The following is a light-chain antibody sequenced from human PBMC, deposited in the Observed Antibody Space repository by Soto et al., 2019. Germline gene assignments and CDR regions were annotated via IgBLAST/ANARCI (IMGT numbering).Light chain of an antibody. Sequence: QSVLTQPRSVSGSPGQSFTISCTGTSSDVGGYNYVSWYQQHPGKAPKLMIYDVSKRPSGVPDRFSGSKSGNTASLTISGLQAEDEADYYCCSYAGSYTFVVFGGGTKLTVL. CDR3: CSYAGSYTFVV. V-gene: IGLV2-11*01. J-gene: IGLJ2*01. CDR1: SSDVGGYNY. CDR2: DVS.